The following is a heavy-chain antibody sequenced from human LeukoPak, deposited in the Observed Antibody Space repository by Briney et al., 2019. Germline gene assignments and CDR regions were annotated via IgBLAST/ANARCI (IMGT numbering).Heavy chain of an antibody. CDR2: ISAYNDNT. CDR3: GRGASGHFENQPTNP. V-gene: IGHV1-18*01. CDR1: GYTFTNYG. J-gene: IGHJ5*02. D-gene: IGHD3-9*01. Sequence: ASVKVSCKASGYTFTNYGINWVRQAPGQGLEWMGWISAYNDNTNYAQMLQGRVTMTTDTSTSTAYMELRSLASDDTAVYYCGRGASGHFENQPTNPWGQGTLVTVSS.